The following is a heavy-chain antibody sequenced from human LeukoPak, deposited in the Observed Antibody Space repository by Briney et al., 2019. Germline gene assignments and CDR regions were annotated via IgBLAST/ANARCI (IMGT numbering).Heavy chain of an antibody. CDR3: ASSHYGGHLTDY. D-gene: IGHD4-23*01. CDR1: GASINEYY. V-gene: IGHV4-59*08. J-gene: IGHJ4*02. Sequence: SETLSLTCTVSGASINEYYWSWIRQPPGKGLEWIGYIYYSGSTNYNPSLKSRVTISVDTSKNQFSLKLSSVTAADTAVYYCASSHYGGHLTDYWGQGTLVTVSS. CDR2: IYYSGST.